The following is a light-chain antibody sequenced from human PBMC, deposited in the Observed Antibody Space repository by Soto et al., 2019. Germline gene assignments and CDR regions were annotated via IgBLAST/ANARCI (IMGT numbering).Light chain of an antibody. J-gene: IGLJ3*02. V-gene: IGLV1-44*01. Sequence: QSVLTQPPSASGTPGQRVTISCSGTSSNIGTYTVNWYQQLPGTAPKLLIYTDYQRPSGVPDRFSGSKSGTSASLAINGLRAEDEAHYHCCSYAGSRTVVFGGGTKLTVL. CDR2: TDY. CDR3: CSYAGSRTVV. CDR1: SSNIGTYT.